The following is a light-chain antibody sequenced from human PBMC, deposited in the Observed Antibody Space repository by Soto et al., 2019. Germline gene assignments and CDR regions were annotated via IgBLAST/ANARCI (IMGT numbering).Light chain of an antibody. CDR2: EVT. J-gene: IGLJ1*01. Sequence: SGLAQPASISGSPGRSITISGTGTSSDVGDYNYVSWYQHDPGKAPKVMIYEVTNRPSGVSNRFSGSKSGNTASLTISGLQAEDEADYYCSSFTSTSTLVFGTGTRSPS. V-gene: IGLV2-14*01. CDR3: SSFTSTSTLV. CDR1: SSDVGDYNY.